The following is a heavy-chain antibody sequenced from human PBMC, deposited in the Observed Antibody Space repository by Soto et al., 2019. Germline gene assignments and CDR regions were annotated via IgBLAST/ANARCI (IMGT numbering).Heavy chain of an antibody. Sequence: QVQLQQWGAGLLKPSETLSLTCAVYGGSFSGYYWSWIRQPPGKGLEWIGEINHSGSTNYNPSLQSRVPISVDTSKNQFSLKLSSVTAADTAVYYCARGPVSSSWYGLDVWGQGTTVTVSS. V-gene: IGHV4-34*01. CDR3: ARGPVSSSWYGLDV. J-gene: IGHJ6*02. CDR1: GGSFSGYY. D-gene: IGHD6-13*01. CDR2: INHSGST.